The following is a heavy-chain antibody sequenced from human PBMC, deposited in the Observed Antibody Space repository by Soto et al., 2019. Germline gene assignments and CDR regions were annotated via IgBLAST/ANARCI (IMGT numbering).Heavy chain of an antibody. CDR1: GYTFNGYY. D-gene: IGHD1-7*01. Sequence: GASVKVSCTASGYTFNGYYMHWVRQDPGQGLEWMGWINPNSGGTNFAQKFQGWVTMTRDTSISTAYMELSRLKSDDTAVYYCATITGTTGPYGMDVWGQGTTVSVSS. V-gene: IGHV1-2*04. CDR3: ATITGTTGPYGMDV. CDR2: INPNSGGT. J-gene: IGHJ6*02.